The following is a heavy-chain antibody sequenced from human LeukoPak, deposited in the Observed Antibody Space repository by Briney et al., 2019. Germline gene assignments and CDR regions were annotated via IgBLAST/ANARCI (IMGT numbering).Heavy chain of an antibody. D-gene: IGHD1-1*01. CDR2: IYYSGST. J-gene: IGHJ6*02. V-gene: IGHV4-59*12. CDR3: ARGFVLERRSSQYYYYYGMDV. CDR1: GGSISSYY. Sequence: SETLSLTCTVSGGSISSYYWSWIRQPPGKGLEWIGYIYYSGSTNYNPSLKSRVTISVDTSKNQFSLKLSSVTAADTAVYYCARGFVLERRSSQYYYYYGMDVWGQGTTVTVSS.